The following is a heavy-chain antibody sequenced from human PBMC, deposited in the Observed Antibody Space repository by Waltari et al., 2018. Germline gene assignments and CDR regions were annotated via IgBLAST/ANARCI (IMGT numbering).Heavy chain of an antibody. CDR1: RFPFSRYD. J-gene: IGHJ4*02. D-gene: IGHD4-4*01. V-gene: IGHV3-23*01. CDR3: ATLYSDYADY. Sequence: EVHLLESGGDLVHPGGSLRLSCAASRFPFSRYDMHWFRQAPGRGLEWVARVGGDGAAPIYADSVKGRFTISRDNSKTTLYLQMNSLRVEDTAVYYCATLYSDYADYWGQGTLVTVSS. CDR2: VGGDGAAP.